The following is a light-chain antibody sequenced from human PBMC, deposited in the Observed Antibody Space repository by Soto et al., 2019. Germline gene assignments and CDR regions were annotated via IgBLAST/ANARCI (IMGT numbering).Light chain of an antibody. V-gene: IGKV3-11*01. J-gene: IGKJ2*01. Sequence: EIVLTQSPATLSLSPGERATLSRRASQNVGSYSAWFQQTPGQSPGLLISDASNRATGLPARLSGSGSGTDFTLTISSLEPEDSAVYHCQQRSNWFTFGQGTKLEIK. CDR3: QQRSNWFT. CDR1: QNVGSY. CDR2: DAS.